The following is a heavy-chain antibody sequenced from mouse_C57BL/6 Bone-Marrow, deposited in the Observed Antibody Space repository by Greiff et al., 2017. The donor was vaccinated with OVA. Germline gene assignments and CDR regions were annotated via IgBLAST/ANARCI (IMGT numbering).Heavy chain of an antibody. CDR2: ISDGGSYT. CDR1: GFTFSSYA. D-gene: IGHD1-1*01. J-gene: IGHJ2*01. CDR3: ARVYYYGTSDY. V-gene: IGHV5-4*03. Sequence: EVKLVESGGGLVKPGGSLKLSCAASGFTFSSYAMSWVRQTPEKRLEWVATISDGGSYTYYPDNVKGRFTISRDNAKNNLYLQMSHLKSEDTAMYYCARVYYYGTSDYWGQGTTLTVSS.